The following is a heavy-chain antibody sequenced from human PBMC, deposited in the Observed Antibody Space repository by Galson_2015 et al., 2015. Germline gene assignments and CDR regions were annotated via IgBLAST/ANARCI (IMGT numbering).Heavy chain of an antibody. V-gene: IGHV4-34*01. Sequence: PLSLTCNLSGGSFSGHYWAWIRQSPGQGLAWIEEITHTGSTNYDPSLNDRVTMSIDASKMQFSLSLTSLTAADTAIYFCARGSPQADDAFDVWGQGIRVAVSS. CDR1: GGSFSGHY. CDR3: ARGSPQADDAFDV. J-gene: IGHJ3*01. D-gene: IGHD6-19*01. CDR2: ITHTGST.